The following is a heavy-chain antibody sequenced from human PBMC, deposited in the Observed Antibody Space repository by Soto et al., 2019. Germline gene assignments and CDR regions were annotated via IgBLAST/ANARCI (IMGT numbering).Heavy chain of an antibody. V-gene: IGHV4-61*01. CDR3: ARIGGWYDIES. J-gene: IGHJ4*02. D-gene: IGHD6-19*01. CDR2: IFYNGTA. CDR1: GGSVSSGSFH. Sequence: AETLSLTCSVSGGSVSSGSFHWSWIRQPPGKGLQFIGSIFYNGTANYSPSLKNRVSISIDTSQSQFFLQLISVAAADTAVYYCARIGGWYDIESWGQGSLVT.